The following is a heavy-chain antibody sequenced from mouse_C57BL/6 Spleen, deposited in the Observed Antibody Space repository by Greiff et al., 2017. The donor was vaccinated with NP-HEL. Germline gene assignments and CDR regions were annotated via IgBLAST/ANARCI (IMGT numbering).Heavy chain of an antibody. Sequence: QVQLQQSGPELVKPGASVKISCKASGYAFSSSWMNWVKQRPGKGLEWIGRIYPGDGDTNYNGKFKGKATLTADKSSSTAYMKLSSLTSEDSAVYFCARDYGSRGAYWGQGTLVTVSA. CDR3: ARDYGSRGAY. CDR2: IYPGDGDT. J-gene: IGHJ3*01. V-gene: IGHV1-82*01. D-gene: IGHD1-1*01. CDR1: GYAFSSSW.